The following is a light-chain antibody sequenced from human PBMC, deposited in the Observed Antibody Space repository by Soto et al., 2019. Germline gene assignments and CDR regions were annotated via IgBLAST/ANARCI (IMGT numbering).Light chain of an antibody. V-gene: IGKV3-20*01. J-gene: IGKJ1*01. CDR3: QQYNSYSPET. CDR1: QSVSSNY. Sequence: EIVLTQSPGTLSLSPGERAILSCRASQSVSSNYLAWYQQKPGQAPRLLIYGASTRATGIPARFSGSGSGTDFTLTISSLQPDDFATYYCQQYNSYSPETFGQGTKVDI. CDR2: GAS.